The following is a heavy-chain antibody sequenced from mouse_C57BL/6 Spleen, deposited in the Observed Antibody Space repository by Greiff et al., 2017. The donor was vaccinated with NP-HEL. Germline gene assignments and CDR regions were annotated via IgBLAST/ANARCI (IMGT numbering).Heavy chain of an antibody. Sequence: EVKLVESGGDLVKPGGSLKLSCAASGFTFSSYGMSWVRQTPDKRLEWVATISSGGSYTYYPDSVKGRFTISRDNAKNTLYLQMSSLKSEDTAMYYCARHHYASSYGWFAYWGQRTLVTVSA. CDR2: ISSGGSYT. CDR3: ARHHYASSYGWFAY. D-gene: IGHD1-1*01. CDR1: GFTFSSYG. J-gene: IGHJ3*01. V-gene: IGHV5-6*02.